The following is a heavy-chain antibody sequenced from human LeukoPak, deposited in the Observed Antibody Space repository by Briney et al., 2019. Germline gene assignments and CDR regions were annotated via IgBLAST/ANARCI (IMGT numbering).Heavy chain of an antibody. J-gene: IGHJ5*02. CDR3: ASTNDFGDYVGA. Sequence: SETLSLTCAVSGGSISSGGFSWSWIRQPPGKGLEWIGYMYHGGSTYHNPSLESRVTISVDRSKNQFSLKLSSVTAADTAVYYCASTNDFGDYVGAWGQGTLVTVSS. CDR2: MYHGGST. D-gene: IGHD4-17*01. CDR1: GGSISSGGFS. V-gene: IGHV4-30-2*01.